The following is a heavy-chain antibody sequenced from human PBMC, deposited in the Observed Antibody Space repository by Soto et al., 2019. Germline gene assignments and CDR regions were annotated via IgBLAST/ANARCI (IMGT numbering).Heavy chain of an antibody. V-gene: IGHV4-61*01. CDR3: AREEKQLSRYGGDFDY. CDR1: DGSVTTGNYY. CDR2: IYYMGTT. D-gene: IGHD3-16*01. Sequence: QVQLQESGPGLVKPSETLSLTCSVSDGSVTTGNYYWSWLRQPPGKGLEWIGHIYYMGTTNPNPSLKSRGTMSVDTSKNQFSLKVTSVTAADTAVYFCAREEKQLSRYGGDFDYWGQGILVSVSS. J-gene: IGHJ4*02.